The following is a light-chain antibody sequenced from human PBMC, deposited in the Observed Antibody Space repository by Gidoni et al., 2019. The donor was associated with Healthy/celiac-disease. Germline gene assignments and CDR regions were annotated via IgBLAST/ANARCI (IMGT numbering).Light chain of an antibody. CDR1: ALPKKY. CDR2: EDS. Sequence: SYELAQPPLASVSPGQTTRITCSGDALPKKYAYWYQQKSGQTPVLVIYEDSKRPSGIPERFSGSSSGAMATFTISGAQVEDEADYYCYSTDSSGNHRGVFGGGTKLTVL. J-gene: IGLJ2*01. CDR3: YSTDSSGNHRGV. V-gene: IGLV3-10*01.